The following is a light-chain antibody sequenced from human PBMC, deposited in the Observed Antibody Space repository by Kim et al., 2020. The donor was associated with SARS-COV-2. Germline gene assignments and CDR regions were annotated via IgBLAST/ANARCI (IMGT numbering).Light chain of an antibody. V-gene: IGLV4-69*01. CDR1: SGHSDYP. CDR3: QIWGTGMGE. J-gene: IGLJ3*02. CDR2: VNKNGSH. Sequence: QLVLTQSPSASASPGASVKLTCTLSSGHSDYPIAWHQQQPEKGPRYLMKVNKNGSHTKGDGIPDRFSGSSSGAERYLTISSLQSEDEAVYYCQIWGTGMGEFGGGTKLTVL.